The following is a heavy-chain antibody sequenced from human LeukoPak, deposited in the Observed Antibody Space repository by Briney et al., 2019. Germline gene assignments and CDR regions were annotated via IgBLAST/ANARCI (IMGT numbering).Heavy chain of an antibody. V-gene: IGHV3-21*01. D-gene: IGHD3-22*01. Sequence: GGSLRLSCAASGFTFSSYNMNWVRQAPGKGLEWVSSISSSSSYIYYADSVKGRFTISRDNAKNSLYLQMNSLRAEDTAVYYCAREGDYDSSGYYQDEFDYWGQGTLVTVSS. J-gene: IGHJ4*02. CDR1: GFTFSSYN. CDR2: ISSSSSYI. CDR3: AREGDYDSSGYYQDEFDY.